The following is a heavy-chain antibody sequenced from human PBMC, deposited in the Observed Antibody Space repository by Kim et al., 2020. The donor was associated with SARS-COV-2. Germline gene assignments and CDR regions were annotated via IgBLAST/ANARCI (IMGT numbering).Heavy chain of an antibody. CDR2: ISGSGGST. D-gene: IGHD1-26*01. J-gene: IGHJ6*02. V-gene: IGHV3-23*01. CDR1: GFTFSSYA. Sequence: GGSLRLSCAASGFTFSSYAMSWVRQAPGKGLEWVSAISGSGGSTYYADSVKGRFTISRDNSKNTLYLQMNSLRAEDTAVYYCANRGSPIDYYYGMDVWGQGTTVTVSS. CDR3: ANRGSPIDYYYGMDV.